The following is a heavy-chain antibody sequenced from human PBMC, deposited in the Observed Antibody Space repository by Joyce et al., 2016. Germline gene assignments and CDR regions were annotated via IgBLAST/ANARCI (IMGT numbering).Heavy chain of an antibody. Sequence: QAQLVESGGGVVQPGRSLRLSCAVSGFTFRSYGMPWVRQATGKGLEWVAVISNDGKNKNYADSVKGRFTVSRDNSKKILSLQMNSLRPEDTAVYYCAKDRETSAVLDFWGQGTPVTVSS. CDR3: AKDRETSAVLDF. V-gene: IGHV3-30*18. CDR2: ISNDGKNK. J-gene: IGHJ4*02. D-gene: IGHD6-25*01. CDR1: GFTFRSYG.